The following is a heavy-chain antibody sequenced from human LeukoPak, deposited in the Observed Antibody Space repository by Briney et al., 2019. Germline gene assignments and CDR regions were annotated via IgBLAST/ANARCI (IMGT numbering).Heavy chain of an antibody. Sequence: SETLSLTCAVYGGSFSGYYWSWIRQPPGKGLEWIGEINHSGSTNYNPSLKSRVTISVDTSKNQFSLKLSSVTAADTAVYYYAREAVTYYDILTGSPSFDYWGQGTLVTVSS. CDR3: AREAVTYYDILTGSPSFDY. D-gene: IGHD3-9*01. J-gene: IGHJ4*02. CDR2: INHSGST. CDR1: GGSFSGYY. V-gene: IGHV4-34*01.